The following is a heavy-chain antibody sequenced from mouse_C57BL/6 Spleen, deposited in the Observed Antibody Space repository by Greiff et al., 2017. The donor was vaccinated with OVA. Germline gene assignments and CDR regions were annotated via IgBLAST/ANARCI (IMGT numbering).Heavy chain of an antibody. Sequence: QVQLKQSGPELVKPGASVKISCKASGYAFSSSWMNWVKQRPGKGLEWIGRIYPGDGDTNYNGKFKGKATLTADKSSSTAYMQLSSLTSEDSAVYFCARSGDEHYFDYWGQGTTRTVSS. V-gene: IGHV1-82*01. D-gene: IGHD3-1*01. CDR1: GYAFSSSW. CDR2: IYPGDGDT. J-gene: IGHJ2*01. CDR3: ARSGDEHYFDY.